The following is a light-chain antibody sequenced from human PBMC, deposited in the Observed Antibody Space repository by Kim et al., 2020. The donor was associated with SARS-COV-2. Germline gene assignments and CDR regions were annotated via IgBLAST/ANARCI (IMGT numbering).Light chain of an antibody. V-gene: IGKV1-27*01. Sequence: SSEGERVTLSCRASQGVSSYLAWFQLKPGKAPRLLIYAASTWHTGVPARFSGSGSGTDFTLTVTSLEPEDVATYYCQKYNSWPGTFGQGTKVDIK. CDR1: QGVSSY. J-gene: IGKJ1*01. CDR2: AAS. CDR3: QKYNSWPGT.